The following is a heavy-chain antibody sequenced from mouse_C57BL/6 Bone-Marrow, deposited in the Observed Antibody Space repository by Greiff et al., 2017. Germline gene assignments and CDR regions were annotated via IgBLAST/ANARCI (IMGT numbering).Heavy chain of an antibody. V-gene: IGHV1-75*01. CDR3: ARDVLLRYHWYFDV. D-gene: IGHD1-1*01. CDR2: IFPGSGST. CDR1: GYTFTDYY. J-gene: IGHJ1*03. Sequence: QVQLQQSGPELVKPGASVKISCKASGYTFTDYYINWVKQRPGQGLEWIGWIFPGSGSTYYNEKFKGKATLTVDKSSSTAYMLLSSLTSEDSAVYFCARDVLLRYHWYFDVWGTGTTVTVSS.